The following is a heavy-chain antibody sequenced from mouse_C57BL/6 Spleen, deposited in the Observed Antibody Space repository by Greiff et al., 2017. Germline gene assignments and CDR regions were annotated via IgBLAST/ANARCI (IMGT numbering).Heavy chain of an antibody. CDR1: GYSFTDYN. V-gene: IGHV1-39*01. D-gene: IGHD1-1*01. CDR3: AREYYYGSSYFDV. Sequence: VHVKQSGPELVKPGASVKISCKASGYSFTDYNMNWVKQSNGKSLEWIGVINPNYGTTSYNQKFKGKATLTVDQSSRTAYMQLNSLTSEDSAVYYCAREYYYGSSYFDVWGTGTTVTVSS. J-gene: IGHJ1*03. CDR2: INPNYGTT.